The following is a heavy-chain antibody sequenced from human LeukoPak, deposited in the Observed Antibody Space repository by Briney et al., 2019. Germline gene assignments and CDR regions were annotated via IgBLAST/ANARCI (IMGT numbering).Heavy chain of an antibody. CDR2: IYSGGST. D-gene: IGHD1-14*01. CDR3: AKDRNPEIDY. Sequence: GGSLRLSCTASGFTVSSNYLSWVRQAPGKGLEWVSVIYSGGSTYYADSVKGRFTVSRDNSKNTLHLQMNSLRAEDTAVYYCAKDRNPEIDYWGQGTLVTVSS. CDR1: GFTVSSNY. J-gene: IGHJ4*02. V-gene: IGHV3-66*02.